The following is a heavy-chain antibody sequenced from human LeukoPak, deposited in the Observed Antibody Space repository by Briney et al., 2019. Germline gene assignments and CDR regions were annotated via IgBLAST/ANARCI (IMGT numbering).Heavy chain of an antibody. CDR3: ARGARAGYNLEPFDY. CDR2: IYYSGST. CDR1: GGSISSSSYY. Sequence: PSETLSLTCAVSGGSISSSSYYWGWIRQPPGKGLEWIGSIYYSGSTYYNPSLKSRVTISVDTSKNQFSLKLSSVTAADTAVYYCARGARAGYNLEPFDYWGQGTLVTVSP. D-gene: IGHD5-24*01. V-gene: IGHV4-39*01. J-gene: IGHJ4*02.